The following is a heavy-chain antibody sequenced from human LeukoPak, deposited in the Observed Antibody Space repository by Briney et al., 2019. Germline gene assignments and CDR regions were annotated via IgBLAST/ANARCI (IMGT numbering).Heavy chain of an antibody. V-gene: IGHV3-23*01. Sequence: GGSLRLSCAASGFTFSSYAMSWVRQAPGKGLEWVSAISGCGGSTYYADSVKGRFTISRDNSKNTLYLQMNSLRAEDTAVYYCAKGDTYYYDSSGYFGWGQGTLVTVSS. J-gene: IGHJ4*02. CDR2: ISGCGGST. D-gene: IGHD3-22*01. CDR1: GFTFSSYA. CDR3: AKGDTYYYDSSGYFG.